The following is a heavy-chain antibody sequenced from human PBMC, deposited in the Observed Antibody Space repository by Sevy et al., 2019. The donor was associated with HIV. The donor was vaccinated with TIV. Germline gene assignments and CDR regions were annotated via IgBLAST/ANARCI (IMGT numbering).Heavy chain of an antibody. CDR2: ISYDGSNK. J-gene: IGHJ4*02. CDR1: GFTFSSYA. CDR3: ARGPLVRGHFDF. Sequence: GGSLRLSCAASGFTFSSYAMHWVRQAPGKGLEWVAVISYDGSNKYYADSVKGRFTISRDNSKSTLYLQMNSLRAEDTAVYYCARGPLVRGHFDFWGQGTLVTVSS. D-gene: IGHD3-10*01. V-gene: IGHV3-30-3*01.